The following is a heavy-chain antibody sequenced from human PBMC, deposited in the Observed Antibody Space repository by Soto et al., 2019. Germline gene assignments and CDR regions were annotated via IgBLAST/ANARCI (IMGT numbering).Heavy chain of an antibody. J-gene: IGHJ4*02. D-gene: IGHD6-13*01. CDR3: TRTFISSQDAFDA. Sequence: ASVKVSCKVSGYTLTELSMHWVRQAPGPGLEYMGVIRPNGGGTSYPQKFQDRVIMTADTATSTVYMELSSLRSEDTAIYFCTRTFISSQDAFDAWGQGTQVTVSS. CDR2: IRPNGGGT. V-gene: IGHV1-46*01. CDR1: GYTLTELS.